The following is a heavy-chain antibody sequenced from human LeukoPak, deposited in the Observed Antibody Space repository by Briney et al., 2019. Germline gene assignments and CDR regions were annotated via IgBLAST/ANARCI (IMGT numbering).Heavy chain of an antibody. CDR2: ISGSGGGT. V-gene: IGHV3-23*01. J-gene: IGHJ6*03. CDR3: AREHYFYHMDG. Sequence: GGSLRLSCAASGFTFSNYAMNWVRQAPGKGLEWVSAISGSGGGTYYADSVKGRFTISRDNAENSLYLQMNSLRVEDTAVYYCAREHYFYHMDGWGEGTTVTVSS. CDR1: GFTFSNYA.